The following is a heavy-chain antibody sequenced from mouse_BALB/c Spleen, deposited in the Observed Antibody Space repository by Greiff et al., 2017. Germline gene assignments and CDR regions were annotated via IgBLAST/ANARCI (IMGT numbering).Heavy chain of an antibody. CDR1: GYTFTSYY. Sequence: VKLQESGAELVKPGASVKLSCKASGYTFTSYYMYWVKQRPGQGLEWIGEINPSNGGTNFNEKFKSKATLTVDKSSSTAYMQLSSLTSEDSAVYYCTRSYRYRAPFDYWGQGTTLTVSS. V-gene: IGHV1S81*02. J-gene: IGHJ2*01. CDR3: TRSYRYRAPFDY. CDR2: INPSNGGT. D-gene: IGHD2-14*01.